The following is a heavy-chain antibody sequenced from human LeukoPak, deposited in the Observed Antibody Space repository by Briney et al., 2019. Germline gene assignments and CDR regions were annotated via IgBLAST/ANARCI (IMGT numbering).Heavy chain of an antibody. V-gene: IGHV1-18*01. Sequence: ASVEVSCEASGYPFRNYGITWVRLAPGQGLEWMGWISAYNGNTNSAQKHQDRLIMTTDTSTNTAFMNLTGLRSDDTAVYYCVRDLGHDYGARSPLDIWGQGTVVTVSS. CDR3: VRDLGHDYGARSPLDI. D-gene: IGHD4/OR15-4a*01. CDR1: GYPFRNYG. J-gene: IGHJ3*02. CDR2: ISAYNGNT.